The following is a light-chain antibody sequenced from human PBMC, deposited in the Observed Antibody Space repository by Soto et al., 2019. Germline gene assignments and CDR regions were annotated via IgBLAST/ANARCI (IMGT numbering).Light chain of an antibody. Sequence: DIVMTQSPDSLAVSLGERATINCKSSQSVLYSSNNKNYLAWYQQKPAQPPKLLIYWASTRDSGVPDRFTGSGSETDFTLTISSLQAEDVAVYYCQQYYSSWTFGQGTKVEIK. CDR2: WAS. CDR3: QQYYSSWT. CDR1: QSVLYSSNNKNY. V-gene: IGKV4-1*01. J-gene: IGKJ1*01.